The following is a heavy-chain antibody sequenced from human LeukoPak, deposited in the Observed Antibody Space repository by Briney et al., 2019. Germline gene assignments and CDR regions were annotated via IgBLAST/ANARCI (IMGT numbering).Heavy chain of an antibody. Sequence: PGGSLRLSCAASGFTFSSYSMNWVRQAPGKGLEWVSSISSSSSYIYYADSVKGRFTISRGNAKNSLYLQMNSLRAEDTAVYYCARESAVFGVVYDYWGQGTLVTVSS. J-gene: IGHJ4*02. CDR3: ARESAVFGVVYDY. CDR2: ISSSSSYI. V-gene: IGHV3-21*01. CDR1: GFTFSSYS. D-gene: IGHD3-3*01.